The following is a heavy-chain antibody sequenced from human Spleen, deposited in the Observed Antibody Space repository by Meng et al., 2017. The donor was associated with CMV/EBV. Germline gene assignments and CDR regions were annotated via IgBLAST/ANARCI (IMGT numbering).Heavy chain of an antibody. V-gene: IGHV1-69*02. CDR1: GYTFTGYY. Sequence: SVKVSCKASGYTFTGYYMQWVRQAPGQGLEWMGRIIPILGIPKYAQKFQGRLTITADKSTSTAYMELNSLRSEDTAVYYCARLPPAVVDYWGQGTLVTVSS. CDR2: IIPILGIP. J-gene: IGHJ4*02. CDR3: ARLPPAVVDY. D-gene: IGHD2-2*01.